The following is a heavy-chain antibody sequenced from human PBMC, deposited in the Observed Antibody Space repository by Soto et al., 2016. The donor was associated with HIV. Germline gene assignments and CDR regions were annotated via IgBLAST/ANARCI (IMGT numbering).Heavy chain of an antibody. CDR3: ARVDTCGADCYDLRSYWHLDL. Sequence: QVHLQESGSGLVKPSQTLSLTCNVSGGSISSREYYWSWIRQHPGKGLEWIGHIYYSGTAHYNPSLKSRIVMSVDTSKNQFSLKLGSVTAADTAIYYCARVDTCGADCYDLRSYWHLDLVGPWPPWSLSLQ. J-gene: IGHJ2*01. D-gene: IGHD2-21*01. CDR2: IYYSGTA. CDR1: GGSISSREYY. V-gene: IGHV4-31*03.